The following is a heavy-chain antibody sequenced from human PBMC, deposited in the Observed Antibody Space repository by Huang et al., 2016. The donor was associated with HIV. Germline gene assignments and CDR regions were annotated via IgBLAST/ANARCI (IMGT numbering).Heavy chain of an antibody. J-gene: IGHJ4*02. V-gene: IGHV4-4*07. CDR3: ARDNAYRGFFDF. Sequence: QVYLHESGPGRVKPSDTLSLTCIVSGYPMTGFYWSWIRQSVAKGLEWVGHIHSDGHTHFIPTLGSRIAMSIHPTKNQFSLALNSMTAADAAVYYCARDNAYRGFFDFWGQGVLVTVPS. CDR1: GYPMTGFY. D-gene: IGHD4-4*01. CDR2: IHSDGHT.